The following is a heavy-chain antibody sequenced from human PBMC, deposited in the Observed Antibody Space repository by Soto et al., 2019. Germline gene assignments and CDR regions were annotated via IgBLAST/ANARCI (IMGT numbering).Heavy chain of an antibody. D-gene: IGHD2-15*01. V-gene: IGHV3-33*01. CDR3: ARDGYCSGGSCYSVPVFDY. CDR1: GFTFSSYG. Sequence: QVQLVESGGGVVQPGRSLRLSCAASGFTFSSYGMHWVRQAPGTGLEWGAVIWYDGSNKYYADSVKGRFTISRDNSKNTLYLQSNSLGADDTAVYYCARDGYCSGGSCYSVPVFDYWVQGTLVTVSS. CDR2: IWYDGSNK. J-gene: IGHJ4*02.